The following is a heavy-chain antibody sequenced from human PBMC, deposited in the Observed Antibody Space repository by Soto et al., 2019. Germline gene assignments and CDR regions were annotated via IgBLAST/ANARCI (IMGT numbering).Heavy chain of an antibody. J-gene: IGHJ3*02. Sequence: ELQLLESGGALVQPGGSLRLSCVASGITSADFAMTWVRQRPGKGLEWVSTISGDGGRTYYADSVKGRFTVSRDNLKKTLYLQMGSLRDDDTAVYYCAKDQPLYCVGPTCHSGQDEAFDIWGQGTMVTVSP. V-gene: IGHV3-23*01. CDR2: ISGDGGRT. CDR1: GITSADFA. CDR3: AKDQPLYCVGPTCHSGQDEAFDI. D-gene: IGHD2-21*01.